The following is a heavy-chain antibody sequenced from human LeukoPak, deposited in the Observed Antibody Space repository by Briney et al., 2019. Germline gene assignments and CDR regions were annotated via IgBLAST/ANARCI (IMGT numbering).Heavy chain of an antibody. J-gene: IGHJ4*02. D-gene: IGHD3-16*01. V-gene: IGHV3-30-3*01. CDR3: ARELRSDPFWLDY. CDR2: ISYDGSNK. CDR1: GFTFSSYA. Sequence: PGRSLRLSCAASGFTFSSYAMHWVRQAPGKGLEWVAVISYDGSNKYYADSVKGRFTISRDNSKNTLYLQMNSLRAEDTAVYYCARELRSDPFWLDYWGQGTLVTVSS.